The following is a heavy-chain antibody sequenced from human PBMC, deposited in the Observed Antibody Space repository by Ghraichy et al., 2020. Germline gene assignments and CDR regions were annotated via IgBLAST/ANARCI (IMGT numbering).Heavy chain of an antibody. CDR3: ARDRIAARLNSYYYYGMDV. CDR2: ISSSSSNI. V-gene: IGHV3-21*06. D-gene: IGHD6-6*01. Sequence: GGSLRLSCAASGFTLSSNSMNWVRQAPGKGLEWVSSISSSSSNIYYADSVKGRFTISRDNAKNSLYLQMNSLRAEDTAVYYCARDRIAARLNSYYYYGMDVWGQGTTVTVSS. CDR1: GFTLSSNS. J-gene: IGHJ6*02.